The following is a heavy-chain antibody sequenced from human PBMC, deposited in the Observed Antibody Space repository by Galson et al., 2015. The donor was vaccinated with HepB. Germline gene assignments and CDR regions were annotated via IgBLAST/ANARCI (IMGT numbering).Heavy chain of an antibody. D-gene: IGHD1-26*01. J-gene: IGHJ6*03. V-gene: IGHV1-8*01. Sequence: SVKVSCKAPGYAFTSYDINWVRQATGQGLEWMGWMNPNSGNTGYAQKFQGRVTMTRNTSISTAYMELSSLRSEDTAVYYCARGLGTARGRHYYYYYYMDVWGEGTTVTVSS. CDR1: GYAFTSYD. CDR3: ARGLGTARGRHYYYYYYMDV. CDR2: MNPNSGNT.